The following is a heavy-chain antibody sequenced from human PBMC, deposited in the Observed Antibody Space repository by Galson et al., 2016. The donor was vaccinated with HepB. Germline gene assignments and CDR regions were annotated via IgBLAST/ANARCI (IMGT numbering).Heavy chain of an antibody. CDR2: ISSDGYTT. CDR1: GFDLSDYY. J-gene: IGHJ3*02. Sequence: SLRLSCAASGFDLSDYYMSWLRQAPGKGLEWPSYISSDGYTTYYADYVKGRFTITRDNSKNSLDLQLTSLRGQDRPVYSCARAATENSYGPPDAFDIWGQGTVVAVSS. V-gene: IGHV3-11*04. D-gene: IGHD3-10*01. CDR3: ARAATENSYGPPDAFDI.